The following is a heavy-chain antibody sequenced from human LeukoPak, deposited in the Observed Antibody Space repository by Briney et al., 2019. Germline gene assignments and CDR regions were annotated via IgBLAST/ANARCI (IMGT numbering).Heavy chain of an antibody. Sequence: PGGSLRLSCAASGFTFSSYAMGWVRQAPGKGLEWVSAISGSGGSTYYADSVKGRFTISRDNSKNTLYLQMNSLRAEDTAVYYCAKTTVVPPDGNFDYWGQGTLVTVSS. CDR1: GFTFSSYA. J-gene: IGHJ4*02. CDR3: AKTTVVPPDGNFDY. D-gene: IGHD4-23*01. V-gene: IGHV3-23*01. CDR2: ISGSGGST.